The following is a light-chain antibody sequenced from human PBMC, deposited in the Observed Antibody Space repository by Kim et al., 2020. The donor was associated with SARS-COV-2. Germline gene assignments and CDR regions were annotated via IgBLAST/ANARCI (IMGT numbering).Light chain of an antibody. CDR1: RSDVVGYNY. J-gene: IGLJ3*02. CDR2: DVS. CDR3: CSYAGSYTGV. Sequence: GQSVTISCTGTRSDVVGYNYVSWYQQHPGKAPKLMIYDVSKRPSGVPDRFSGSKSGNTASLTISGLQAEDEADYYCCSYAGSYTGVFGGGTQLTVL. V-gene: IGLV2-11*01.